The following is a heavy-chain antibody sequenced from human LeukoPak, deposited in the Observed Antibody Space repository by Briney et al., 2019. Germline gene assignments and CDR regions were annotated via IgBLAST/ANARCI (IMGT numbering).Heavy chain of an antibody. CDR3: AKMAKGYSSSWDRFDY. CDR2: ISGSGGST. V-gene: IGHV3-23*01. D-gene: IGHD6-13*01. CDR1: GFTFSSYA. J-gene: IGHJ4*02. Sequence: QPGGALRLSCAASGFTFSSYAMSWVRQAPGKGLEWVSAISGSGGSTYYADSVKGRFTISRDNSKNTLYLQMNSLRAEDTAVYYCAKMAKGYSSSWDRFDYWGQGTLVTVSS.